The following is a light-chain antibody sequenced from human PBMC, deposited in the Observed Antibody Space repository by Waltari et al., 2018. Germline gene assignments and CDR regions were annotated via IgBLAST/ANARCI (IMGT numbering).Light chain of an antibody. Sequence: QSVLTQPPSASGTPGLRVSISCSGSSPNIGANSVYRYQQLPGAAPKLPIYKADQRPAGVPDRFSGSKSGTSASLAISGLRSADEADYYCAAWDDSLSGRVFGGGTKLTVL. CDR3: AAWDDSLSGRV. CDR1: SPNIGANS. V-gene: IGLV1-47*01. CDR2: KAD. J-gene: IGLJ3*02.